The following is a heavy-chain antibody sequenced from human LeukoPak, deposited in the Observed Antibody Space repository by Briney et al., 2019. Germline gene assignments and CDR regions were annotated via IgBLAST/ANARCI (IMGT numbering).Heavy chain of an antibody. CDR1: GGSISSSSYY. V-gene: IGHV4-39*07. D-gene: IGHD6-13*01. Sequence: SETLSLTCTVSGGSISSSSYYWGWIRQPPGKGLEWIGSIYYSGSTYYNPSLKSRVTISVDTSKNQFSLKLSSVTAADTAVYYCARTRSSWAYYYYMDVWGKGTTVTVSS. J-gene: IGHJ6*03. CDR2: IYYSGST. CDR3: ARTRSSWAYYYYMDV.